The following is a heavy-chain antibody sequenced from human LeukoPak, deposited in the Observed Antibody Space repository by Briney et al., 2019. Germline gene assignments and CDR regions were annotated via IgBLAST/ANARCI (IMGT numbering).Heavy chain of an antibody. CDR1: GYTFTGYY. CDR2: INPNSGGA. CDR3: TKVGFNA. J-gene: IGHJ5*02. V-gene: IGHV1-2*02. Sequence: ASVKVSCKASGYTFTGYYMHWVRQAPGQGLEWMGWINPNSGGAKYAQRFQGRVTMTRDTSISTAYMELDRLRYDDTAIYYCTKVGFNAWGQGTLVTVSS.